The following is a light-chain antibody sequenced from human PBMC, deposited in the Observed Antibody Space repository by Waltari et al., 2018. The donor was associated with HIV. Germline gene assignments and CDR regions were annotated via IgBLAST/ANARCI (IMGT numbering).Light chain of an antibody. CDR2: LNSDGSH. J-gene: IGLJ2*01. V-gene: IGLV4-69*01. CDR1: SGHRSYA. CDR3: QTWDTGIQV. Sequence: QLVLTQSPSASASLGASVKLTCTLSSGHRSYAIAWHPQQPEKGPRYLMKLNSDGSHRKGDGIPDRFSGSSSGAERYLTISSLQSEDEADYYCQTWDTGIQVFGGGTKLTVL.